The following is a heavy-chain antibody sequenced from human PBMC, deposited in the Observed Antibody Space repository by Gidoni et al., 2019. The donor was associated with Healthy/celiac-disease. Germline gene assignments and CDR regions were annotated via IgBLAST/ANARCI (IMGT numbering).Heavy chain of an antibody. V-gene: IGHV4-34*01. CDR1: RGSFSGYY. Sequence: QVQLHQWGAGLFKPSETLSLTCAISRGSFSGYYWRWIRQTRGKGLEGIGEINHSGSTNYNPSLKSRVNISVDTSKNQFSLKLSSVTAADTAVYYCARGYSYGFFDYWGQGTLVTVSS. J-gene: IGHJ4*02. D-gene: IGHD5-18*01. CDR3: ARGYSYGFFDY. CDR2: INHSGST.